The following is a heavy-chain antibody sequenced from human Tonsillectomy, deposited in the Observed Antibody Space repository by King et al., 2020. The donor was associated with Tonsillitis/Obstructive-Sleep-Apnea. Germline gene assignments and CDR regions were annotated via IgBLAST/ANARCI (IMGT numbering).Heavy chain of an antibody. CDR2: IDYSGRT. CDR3: ATYGDYGGDWFDP. V-gene: IGHV4-39*01. Sequence: LQLQESGPGLVKPSETLSLTCTVSGGSISSSSYYWGWFRQPPGKGLEWIGSIDYSGRTYYNPSLKSRVTISVDTSKNQFSLKLGSVTAADTAVYYCATYGDYGGDWFDPWGQGTLVTVSS. D-gene: IGHD4-17*01. J-gene: IGHJ5*02. CDR1: GGSISSSSYY.